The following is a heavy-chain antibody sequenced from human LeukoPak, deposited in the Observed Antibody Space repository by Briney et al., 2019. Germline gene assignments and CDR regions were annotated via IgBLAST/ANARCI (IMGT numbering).Heavy chain of an antibody. CDR1: GYTFTSYG. Sequence: GASVKVSCKASGYTFTSYGISWVRQAPGQGLEWMGWISAYNGNTNYAQKLQGRVTMTTDTSTSTAYMELRSLRSDDTAVYYCARAPPGRSGSYYYYYYMAVWGKGTTVTVSS. CDR3: ARAPPGRSGSYYYYYYMAV. D-gene: IGHD1-26*01. CDR2: ISAYNGNT. J-gene: IGHJ6*03. V-gene: IGHV1-18*01.